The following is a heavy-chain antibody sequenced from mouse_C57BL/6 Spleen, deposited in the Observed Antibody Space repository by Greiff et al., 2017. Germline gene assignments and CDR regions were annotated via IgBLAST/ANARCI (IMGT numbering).Heavy chain of an antibody. D-gene: IGHD1-1*01. V-gene: IGHV1-50*01. Sequence: QVQLQQPGAELVKPGASVKLSCKASGYTFTSYWMQWVKQRPGQGLEWIGEIDPSDSYTNYNQKFKGKATLTVETSSSTAYMQLSSLTSEDSAVYYCARYYYGSSAMDYWGQGTSVTVSS. J-gene: IGHJ4*01. CDR1: GYTFTSYW. CDR2: IDPSDSYT. CDR3: ARYYYGSSAMDY.